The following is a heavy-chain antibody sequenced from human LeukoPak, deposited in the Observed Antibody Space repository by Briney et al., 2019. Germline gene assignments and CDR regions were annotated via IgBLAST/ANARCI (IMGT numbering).Heavy chain of an antibody. CDR3: AKRPSDYGDYVSYFDY. CDR1: GFSFISYG. D-gene: IGHD4-17*01. V-gene: IGHV3-30*18. CDR2: ISDDGRRK. J-gene: IGHJ4*02. Sequence: GGSLRLSCAASGFSFISYGMHWVRQAPGKGLEWVGVISDDGRRKDYADSVKGRFTTSRDNSKDTLYLQMNSLRAEDTAVCYCAKRPSDYGDYVSYFDYWGQGTLVTVSS.